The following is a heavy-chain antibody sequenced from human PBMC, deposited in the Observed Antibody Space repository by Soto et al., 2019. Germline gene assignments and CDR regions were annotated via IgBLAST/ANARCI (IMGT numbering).Heavy chain of an antibody. V-gene: IGHV4-30-4*01. J-gene: IGHJ4*02. CDR3: ARDSGCSSTSCYGLDY. Sequence: PSETLSLTCTVSGGSISSGDYYWSWIRQPPGKGLEWIGYIYYSGSTYYNPSLKSRVTISVDTSKNQFSLKLSSVTAADTAVYYXARDSGCSSTSCYGLDYWGQGTLVTVSS. CDR2: IYYSGST. D-gene: IGHD2-2*01. CDR1: GGSISSGDYY.